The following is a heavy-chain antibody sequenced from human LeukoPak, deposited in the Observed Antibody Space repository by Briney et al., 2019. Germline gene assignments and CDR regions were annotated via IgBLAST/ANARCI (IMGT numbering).Heavy chain of an antibody. CDR1: GFTFSSYA. CDR3: ARADSVPAGDYHYWYMDV. J-gene: IGHJ6*03. V-gene: IGHV3-23*01. Sequence: PGGSLRVSCAASGFTFSSYAMSWVRQAPGKGLEWVSSISGSGGSTYYADSVKGRLTISRDNSKNTLYLQMNSLRAEDTAVYYCARADSVPAGDYHYWYMDVWGKGTTVTVSS. D-gene: IGHD2-2*01. CDR2: ISGSGGST.